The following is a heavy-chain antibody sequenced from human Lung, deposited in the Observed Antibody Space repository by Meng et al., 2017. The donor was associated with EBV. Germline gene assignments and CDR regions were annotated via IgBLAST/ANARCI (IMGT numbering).Heavy chain of an antibody. CDR2: INYSGIT. Sequence: QVQLPHVGRGLFTPSYTLSLPGGVPGSSFSSSYLSWIRQPPGKGLEWIGQINYSGITNYNPSLKSRVTISVDTSKNQFSLSLNSVTAADTAVYYCARGGTSSAPFDYWGQGTLVTVSS. D-gene: IGHD2-2*01. J-gene: IGHJ4*02. CDR3: ARGGTSSAPFDY. CDR1: GSSFSSSY. V-gene: IGHV4-34*01.